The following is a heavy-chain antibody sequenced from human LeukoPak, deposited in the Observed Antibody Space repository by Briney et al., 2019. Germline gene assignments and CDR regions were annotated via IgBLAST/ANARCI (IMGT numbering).Heavy chain of an antibody. V-gene: IGHV4-59*01. Sequence: PSETLSLTCTVSGGSSSSYYWSWIRQPPGKGLEWIGYIYYSGSTNYNPSLKSRVTISVDTSTNQFSLKLSSVTAADTAVYYCARAPHDAFDIWGQGTMVTVSS. CDR2: IYYSGST. CDR1: GGSSSSYY. CDR3: ARAPHDAFDI. J-gene: IGHJ3*02.